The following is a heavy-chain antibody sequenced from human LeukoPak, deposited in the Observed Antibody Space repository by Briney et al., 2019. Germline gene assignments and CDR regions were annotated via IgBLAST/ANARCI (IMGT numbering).Heavy chain of an antibody. V-gene: IGHV1-18*01. CDR1: GYTFTSYG. CDR2: INAGNGNT. Sequence: GASVKVSCKASGYTFTSYGISWVRQAPGQRLEWMGWINAGNGNTKYSQEFQGRVTMTEDTSTDTAYMELSSLRSEDTAVYYCATGLWFGKYLDVWGKGTTVTISS. CDR3: ATGLWFGKYLDV. D-gene: IGHD3-10*01. J-gene: IGHJ6*04.